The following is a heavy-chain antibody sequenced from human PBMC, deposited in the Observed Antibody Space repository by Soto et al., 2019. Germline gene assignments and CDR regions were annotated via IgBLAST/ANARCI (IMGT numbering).Heavy chain of an antibody. V-gene: IGHV5-51*01. D-gene: IGHD6-19*01. CDR3: VKQHPLDSRAWHN. Sequence: GESLKISCKVSGYSFPSFWIGWVRQMPGKGLEWLGSIYPGDSETRYSPSFQGEVTISADKSITTAYLHWSSLRASGTATYYCVKQHPLDSRAWHNWGQGTLVTVSS. J-gene: IGHJ4*02. CDR1: GYSFPSFW. CDR2: IYPGDSET.